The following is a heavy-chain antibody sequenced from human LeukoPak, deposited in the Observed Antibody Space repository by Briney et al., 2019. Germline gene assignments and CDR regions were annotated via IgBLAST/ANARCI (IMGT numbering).Heavy chain of an antibody. CDR2: IRGSGGST. CDR1: GLSFSSHA. CDR3: ARVTGCVDY. J-gene: IGHJ4*02. V-gene: IGHV3-23*01. Sequence: GGSLRLSRAASGLSFSSHAMSWVRQAPGKGLEWVSEIRGSGGSTYYPAAVKGRFTISRDNSKNTLYLQMNSRRAEDTAVYFCARVTGCVDYWGQGTRVTVSS. D-gene: IGHD2-8*02.